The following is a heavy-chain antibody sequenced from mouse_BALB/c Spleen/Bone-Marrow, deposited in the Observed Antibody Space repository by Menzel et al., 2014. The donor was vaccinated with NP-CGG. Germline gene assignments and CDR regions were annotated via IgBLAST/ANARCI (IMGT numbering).Heavy chain of an antibody. CDR3: AREGGHYDAMDY. Sequence: VQLQQSGPELVNPGASIKISCKASGYTFTDYNIHWVKQSHGKSLEWIGYIYPYNGATGYNLKFNIKATLTVDKSSSTAYMELRSLTSEDSTVYYCAREGGHYDAMDYWGQGTSVTVSS. V-gene: IGHV1S29*02. CDR1: GYTFTDYN. CDR2: IYPYNGAT. D-gene: IGHD1-2*01. J-gene: IGHJ4*01.